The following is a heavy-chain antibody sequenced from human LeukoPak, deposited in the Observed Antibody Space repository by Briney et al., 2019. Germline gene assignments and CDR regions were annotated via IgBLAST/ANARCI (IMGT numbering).Heavy chain of an antibody. CDR2: INHSGST. Sequence: SEALSLTCAVYGGSFSGYYWGWIRPPPGKGLEWIGEINHSGSTNYNPSLKSRVTISVDTSKNQFSLKLSSVTAADTAVYYCARRGTNFDYWGQGTLVTVSS. CDR3: ARRGTNFDY. V-gene: IGHV4-34*01. CDR1: GGSFSGYY. J-gene: IGHJ4*02.